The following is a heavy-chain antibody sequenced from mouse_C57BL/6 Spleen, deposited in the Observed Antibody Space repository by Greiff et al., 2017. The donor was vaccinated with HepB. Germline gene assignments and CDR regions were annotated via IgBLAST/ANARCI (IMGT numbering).Heavy chain of an antibody. CDR1: GYSITSGYY. J-gene: IGHJ2*01. CDR2: ISYDGSN. D-gene: IGHD1-1*01. Sequence: EVQLVESGPGLVKPSQSLSLTCSVTGYSITSGYYWNWIRQFPGNKLEWMGYISYDGSNNYNPSLKNRISITRDTSKNQFFLKLNSVTTEDTATYYCARDQVVYFDYWGQGTTLTVSS. V-gene: IGHV3-6*01. CDR3: ARDQVVYFDY.